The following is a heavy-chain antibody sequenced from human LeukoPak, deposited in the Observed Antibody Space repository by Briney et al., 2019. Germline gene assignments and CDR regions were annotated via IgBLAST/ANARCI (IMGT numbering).Heavy chain of an antibody. CDR1: GGSISSGDYY. D-gene: IGHD5-24*01. CDR3: ARAPFRWAFDI. J-gene: IGHJ3*02. Sequence: SETLSLTCTVSGGSISSGDYYWSWIRQPPGKGLEWIGYIYYSGSTYYNPSLKSRVTISVDTSKNQLSLKLSSVTAADTAVYYCARAPFRWAFDIWGQGTMVTVSS. V-gene: IGHV4-30-4*01. CDR2: IYYSGST.